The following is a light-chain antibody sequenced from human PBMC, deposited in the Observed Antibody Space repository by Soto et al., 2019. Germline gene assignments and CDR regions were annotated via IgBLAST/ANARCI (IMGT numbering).Light chain of an antibody. CDR2: AAS. CDR3: QQSYSTPIT. J-gene: IGKJ5*01. CDR1: QSISSY. Sequence: DIQMTQSPSSLSASVGDRVTITCRASQSISSYLNWYQQKPGKAPKLLIYAASSLQSGVPSRFSGSGSGTDFTLTSRRLQPEDFATYYCQQSYSTPITFGQGTRLEIK. V-gene: IGKV1-39*01.